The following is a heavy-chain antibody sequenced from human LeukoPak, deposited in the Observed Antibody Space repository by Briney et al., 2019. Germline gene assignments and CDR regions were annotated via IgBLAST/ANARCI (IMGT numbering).Heavy chain of an antibody. CDR3: AKPSSGWTPFDP. CDR1: GFTFSTHW. J-gene: IGHJ5*02. Sequence: GGSLRLSCAASGFTFSTHWMSWVRQVPGKRLEWVANIKQDGSEMYYVDSVKGRFTISRDNAKNSLYLQMNSLRAEDTAVYYCAKPSSGWTPFDPWGQGTLVTVSS. CDR2: IKQDGSEM. D-gene: IGHD6-19*01. V-gene: IGHV3-7*01.